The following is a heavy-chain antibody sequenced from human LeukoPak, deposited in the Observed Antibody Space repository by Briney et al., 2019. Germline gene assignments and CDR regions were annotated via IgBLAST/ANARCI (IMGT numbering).Heavy chain of an antibody. CDR2: IYYSGST. D-gene: IGHD6-19*01. Sequence: SETLSLTCTVPGGSISSYYWSWIRQPPGKGLEWIGSIYYSGSTYYNPSLKSRVTISVDTSKNQFSLKLSSVTAADTAVYYCAREAVALYYLPGPWFDPWGQGTLVTVSS. CDR1: GGSISSYY. CDR3: AREAVALYYLPGPWFDP. V-gene: IGHV4-59*12. J-gene: IGHJ5*02.